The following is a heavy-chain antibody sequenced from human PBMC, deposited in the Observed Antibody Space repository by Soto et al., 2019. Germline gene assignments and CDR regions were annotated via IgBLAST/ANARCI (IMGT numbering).Heavy chain of an antibody. CDR1: GGSISSGGYY. V-gene: IGHV4-31*03. CDR2: IYYSGST. CDR3: ARDGGLRGYCSGGSCRYFDY. J-gene: IGHJ4*02. Sequence: SETLSLTCTVSGGSISSGGYYWSWIRQHPGKGLEWIGYIYYSGSTYYNPSLKSRVTISVDTSKNQFSLKLSSVTAAATAVYYCARDGGLRGYCSGGSCRYFDYWGQGTLVTVSS. D-gene: IGHD2-15*01.